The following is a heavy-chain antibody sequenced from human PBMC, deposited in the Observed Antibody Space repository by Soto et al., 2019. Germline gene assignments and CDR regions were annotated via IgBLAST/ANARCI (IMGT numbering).Heavy chain of an antibody. V-gene: IGHV4-31*01. D-gene: IGHD3-9*01. J-gene: IGHJ6*02. Sequence: SETLSLTCTVSGGSISSGGYYWSWIRQHPGKGLGWIGYIYYSGSTYYNPSLKSQVTISVDTSKNQFSLKLSSVTAADTAVYYCARDRAGVWYFDWLPHPDDYYYGMDVWGQGTTVTVSS. CDR1: GGSISSGGYY. CDR3: ARDRAGVWYFDWLPHPDDYYYGMDV. CDR2: IYYSGST.